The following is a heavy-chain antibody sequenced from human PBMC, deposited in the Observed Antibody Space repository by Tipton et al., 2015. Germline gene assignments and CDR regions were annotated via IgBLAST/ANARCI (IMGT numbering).Heavy chain of an antibody. CDR3: ARHAYCVGGTCYVRLDTWFDP. D-gene: IGHD2-15*01. Sequence: LRLSCTVSGGSISSSPYSWGWIRQPPGKGLEWIVTFYFSGSTYYNPSLKSRVTISVDTSKNQFSLNLTSVTASDTAVYYCARHAYCVGGTCYVRLDTWFDPWGQGTLVTVSS. V-gene: IGHV4-39*01. CDR2: FYFSGST. J-gene: IGHJ5*02. CDR1: GGSISSSPYS.